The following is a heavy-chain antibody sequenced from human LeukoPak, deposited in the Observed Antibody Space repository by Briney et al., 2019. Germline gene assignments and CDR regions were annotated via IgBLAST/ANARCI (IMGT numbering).Heavy chain of an antibody. CDR3: ARGGAGATKDDTFDI. D-gene: IGHD1-1*01. CDR2: ISSGSSII. Sequence: GGSLRLSCADSGFSFRSYSMNWVRQAPGRGLEWVSSISSGSSIIFYADSVKGRFTISRDNAKNSLYLQMISLRAEDTAVYYCARGGAGATKDDTFDIWGQGTMVTVSS. V-gene: IGHV3-21*01. J-gene: IGHJ3*02. CDR1: GFSFRSYS.